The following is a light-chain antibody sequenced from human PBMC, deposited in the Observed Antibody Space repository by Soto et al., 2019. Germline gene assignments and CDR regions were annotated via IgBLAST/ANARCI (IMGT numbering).Light chain of an antibody. Sequence: QSVLIQPASVSGSPGQSITISCTGTGSDVGGYNYVSWSQQHPGKAPQLMIYEVSNRPSGVSNRFSGSKSGNTASLTISGLQAEDEADYYCSSYTSSSTYVFGTGTKVTVL. CDR3: SSYTSSSTYV. J-gene: IGLJ1*01. V-gene: IGLV2-14*01. CDR2: EVS. CDR1: GSDVGGYNY.